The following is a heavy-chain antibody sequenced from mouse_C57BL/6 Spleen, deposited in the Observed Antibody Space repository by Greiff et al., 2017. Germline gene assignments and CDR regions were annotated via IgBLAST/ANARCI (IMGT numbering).Heavy chain of an antibody. CDR2: IDPEDGDT. J-gene: IGHJ4*01. Sequence: EVQLQQSGAELVRPGASVKLSCTASGFNIKDYYMHWVKQRPEQGLEWIGRIDPEDGDTEYAPKFQGKATMTADTSSNTAYLQLSSLTSEDTAVYYCTSWGSRGAMDYWGQGTSVTVSS. D-gene: IGHD1-1*02. V-gene: IGHV14-1*01. CDR1: GFNIKDYY. CDR3: TSWGSRGAMDY.